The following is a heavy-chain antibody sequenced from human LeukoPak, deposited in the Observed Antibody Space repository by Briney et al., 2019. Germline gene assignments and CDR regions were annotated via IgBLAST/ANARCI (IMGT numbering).Heavy chain of an antibody. CDR2: IHPSGIF. D-gene: IGHD5-24*01. J-gene: IGHJ4*02. CDR3: ARGRDRSKAGDH. V-gene: IGHV4-34*01. Sequence: PSETLSLTCAVYGGSCDDYCCSWIRQPPGKGLEWIGEIHPSGIFYYNSSLVSRVTISIDTSKTQFSLRLTSVTAADTAFYYCARGRDRSKAGDHWGQGSLVTVSS. CDR1: GGSCDDYC.